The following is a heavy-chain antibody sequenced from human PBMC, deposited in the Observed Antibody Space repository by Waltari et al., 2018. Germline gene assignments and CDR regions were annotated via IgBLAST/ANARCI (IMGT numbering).Heavy chain of an antibody. CDR3: ARGVYSSSWIDYYFDY. Sequence: QVQLQESGPGLVKPSETLSLTCTVSGGSISSYYWSWTRQPPGKGLEWIGYIYYSGSTNYNPSLKSRVTISVDTSKNQFSLKLSSVTAADTAVYYCARGVYSSSWIDYYFDYWGQGTLVTVSS. CDR2: IYYSGST. V-gene: IGHV4-59*01. J-gene: IGHJ4*02. D-gene: IGHD6-6*01. CDR1: GGSISSYY.